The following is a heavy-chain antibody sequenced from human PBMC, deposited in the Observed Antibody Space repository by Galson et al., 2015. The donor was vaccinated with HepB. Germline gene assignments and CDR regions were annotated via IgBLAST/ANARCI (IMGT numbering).Heavy chain of an antibody. Sequence: SLRLSCAASGFTFSSYGMHWVRQAPGKGLEWVAVIWYDGSNKYYADSVKGRFTISRDNSKNTLYLQMNSLRAEDTAVYYCAREREEVVLMVYAMGRYYGMDVWGQGTTVTVSS. V-gene: IGHV3-33*01. CDR2: IWYDGSNK. J-gene: IGHJ6*02. CDR1: GFTFSSYG. CDR3: AREREEVVLMVYAMGRYYGMDV. D-gene: IGHD2-8*01.